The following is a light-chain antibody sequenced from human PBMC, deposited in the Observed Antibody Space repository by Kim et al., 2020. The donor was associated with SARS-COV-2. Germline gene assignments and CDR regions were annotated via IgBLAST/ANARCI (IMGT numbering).Light chain of an antibody. CDR1: TSDVGNYDY. CDR2: DVN. V-gene: IGLV2-14*03. CDR3: FSYTNSSTGV. Sequence: QSALTQPASVSGSPGQSITISCTGTTSDVGNYDYVSWYQQHPGKAPKLMIYDVNNRPSGVSNRFSGSKSGNTASLTISGLQAEDESDYYCFSYTNSSTGVFGTGTKVTVL. J-gene: IGLJ1*01.